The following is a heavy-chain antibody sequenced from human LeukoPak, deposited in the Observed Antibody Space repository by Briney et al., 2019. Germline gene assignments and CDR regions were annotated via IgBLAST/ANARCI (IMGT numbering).Heavy chain of an antibody. Sequence: PSETLSLTCTVSGVSISSGGYYWGWIRQPPGRGLEWIGSIYYSGSTYYNPSLKSRVTISVDTSKNQFSLKLSSVTAADTAVYYCARGKSIVATIDAFDIWGQGTMVTVSS. CDR2: IYYSGST. V-gene: IGHV4-39*07. CDR3: ARGKSIVATIDAFDI. D-gene: IGHD5-12*01. CDR1: GVSISSGGYY. J-gene: IGHJ3*02.